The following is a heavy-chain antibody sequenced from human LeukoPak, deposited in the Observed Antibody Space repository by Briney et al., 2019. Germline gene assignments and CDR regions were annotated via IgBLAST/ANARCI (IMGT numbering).Heavy chain of an antibody. Sequence: SETLSLTCTVSSGSISSGGYYWSWIRQHPGKGLEWIGYIYYSGSTYYNPSLKSRVTISVDTSKNQSSLKLSSVTAADTAVYYCARHWWASGPHGFDYWGQGTLVTVSS. CDR1: SGSISSGGYY. V-gene: IGHV4-31*03. CDR3: ARHWWASGPHGFDY. D-gene: IGHD6-19*01. CDR2: IYYSGST. J-gene: IGHJ4*02.